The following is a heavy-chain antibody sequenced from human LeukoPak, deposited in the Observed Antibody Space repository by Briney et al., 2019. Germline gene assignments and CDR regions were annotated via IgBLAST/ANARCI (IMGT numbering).Heavy chain of an antibody. D-gene: IGHD3-3*01. J-gene: IGHJ6*02. CDR2: IYPGDSDT. V-gene: IGHV5-51*01. CDR1: GYSFTSYW. CDR3: ATQTGNSYYDFWSGYYRSPHYYYGMDV. Sequence: GESLKISCKGSGYSFTSYWIGWVRQMPGKGLEWMGIIYPGDSDTRYSPSFQGQATISADKSISTAYLQWSSLKASDTAMYYCATQTGNSYYDFWSGYYRSPHYYYGMDVWGQGTTVTVSS.